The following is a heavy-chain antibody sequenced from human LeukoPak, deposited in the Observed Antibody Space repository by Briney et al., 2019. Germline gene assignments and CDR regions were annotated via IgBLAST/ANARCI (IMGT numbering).Heavy chain of an antibody. CDR1: GYTFTGYY. V-gene: IGHV1-2*06. CDR2: INPNSGGT. CDR3: ARGYCSGGSCYSVENWFDP. J-gene: IGHJ5*02. Sequence: ASVKVSCKASGYTFTGYYMYWVRQAPGQGLEWMGRINPNSGGTNYAQKFQGRVTMTRDTSISTAYMELSRLRSDDTAVYYCARGYCSGGSCYSVENWFDPWGQGTLVTVSS. D-gene: IGHD2-15*01.